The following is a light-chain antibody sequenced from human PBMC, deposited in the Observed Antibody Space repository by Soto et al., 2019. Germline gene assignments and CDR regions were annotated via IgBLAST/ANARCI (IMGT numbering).Light chain of an antibody. Sequence: QSARTQPASVSGSPGQSITISCTGTSSDVGGHNSVSWYRQDPGKAPKLMIYDVSNRPSGVSDRFSGSKSGNTASLTLSGLQIEDEADYYCSSFTSSVTYVFGTGTKVTVL. CDR1: SSDVGGHNS. J-gene: IGLJ1*01. V-gene: IGLV2-14*01. CDR2: DVS. CDR3: SSFTSSVTYV.